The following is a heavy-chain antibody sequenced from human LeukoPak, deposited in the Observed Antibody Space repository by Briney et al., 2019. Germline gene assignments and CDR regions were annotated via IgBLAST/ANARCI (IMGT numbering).Heavy chain of an antibody. D-gene: IGHD2-2*01. CDR2: IDYSGST. CDR3: ARVGGDIVVVPAARRPAPYFDY. Sequence: SETLSLTCAVYGGSFSGNYWSWTRQPPGKGLEWIGEIDYSGSTNYNPSLKSRVTISVDTSKNQFSLKLSSVTAADTAVYYCARVGGDIVVVPAARRPAPYFDYWGQGDLVTVSS. V-gene: IGHV4-34*01. J-gene: IGHJ4*02. CDR1: GGSFSGNY.